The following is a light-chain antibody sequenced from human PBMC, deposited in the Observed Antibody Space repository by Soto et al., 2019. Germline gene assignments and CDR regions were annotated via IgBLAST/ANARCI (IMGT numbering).Light chain of an antibody. J-gene: IGKJ1*01. CDR2: DAS. Sequence: DIQMTQSPSTLSASVGDRVTITCRASQSISSWLAWYQQKPGKAPKLLIYDASSLQSGVPSRFSGSGSGTEFTLTITSLQPEDFATYYCQQSGDTPPWTFGQGTIVDI. CDR3: QQSGDTPPWT. CDR1: QSISSW. V-gene: IGKV1-5*01.